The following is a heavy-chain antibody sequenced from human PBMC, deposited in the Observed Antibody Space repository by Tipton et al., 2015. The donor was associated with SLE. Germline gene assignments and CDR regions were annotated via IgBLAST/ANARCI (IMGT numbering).Heavy chain of an antibody. D-gene: IGHD3-10*01. Sequence: LRLSCTVSGASISSGGYYWSWIRQHPGKGLEYIGYIYHSGNTYYNPSLRSRVRISVDASKNQFSLKLNSVTAADTAVYYCARGLINYFDCWGQGTLVTVSS. CDR2: IYHSGNT. J-gene: IGHJ4*02. V-gene: IGHV4-31*02. CDR3: ARGLINYFDC. CDR1: GASISSGGYY.